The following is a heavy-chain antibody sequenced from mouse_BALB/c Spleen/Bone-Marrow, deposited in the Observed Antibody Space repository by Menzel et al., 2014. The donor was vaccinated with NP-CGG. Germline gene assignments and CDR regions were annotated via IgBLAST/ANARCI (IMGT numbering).Heavy chain of an antibody. J-gene: IGHJ2*01. V-gene: IGHV1-54*01. CDR3: ARYDGCFVY. Sequence: QLQESGAELLRPGISAKLSCKASGYAFTDYLLEWLKQRPGQGLEWIGVFNPGSGSTNQNEKFKDKATLTADTSSNAAYMQLSSLTSDDSAVYFCARYDGCFVYWGEGTTLAVST. CDR2: FNPGSGST. D-gene: IGHD2-3*01. CDR1: GYAFTDYL.